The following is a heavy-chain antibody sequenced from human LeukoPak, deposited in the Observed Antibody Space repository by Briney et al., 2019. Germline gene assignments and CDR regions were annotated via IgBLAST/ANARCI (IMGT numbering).Heavy chain of an antibody. Sequence: RQXPGXGLXWMGRIDPSDSYTNYSPSFQGHVTISADKSISTAYLQWSSLKASDTAMYYCARLSRAFDIWGQGTMVTVSS. J-gene: IGHJ3*02. CDR2: IDPSDSYT. CDR3: ARLSRAFDI. V-gene: IGHV5-10-1*01. D-gene: IGHD2/OR15-2a*01.